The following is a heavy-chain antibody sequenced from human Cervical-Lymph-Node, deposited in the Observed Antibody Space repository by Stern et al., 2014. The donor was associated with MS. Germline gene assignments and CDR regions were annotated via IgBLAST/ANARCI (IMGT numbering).Heavy chain of an antibody. V-gene: IGHV1-69*01. CDR2: IVPIFGRA. D-gene: IGHD4-23*01. Sequence: QVQLVQSGAEVRKPGSSVKVSCKASGATFSTNAISWLRQAPGQGPEWMGAIVPIFGRANYVQKLRGRLTITADESASTAYMELRSLRSEDTAVYYCAREHHGGNFASWGQGTLVTVSS. CDR3: AREHHGGNFAS. CDR1: GATFSTNA. J-gene: IGHJ5*02.